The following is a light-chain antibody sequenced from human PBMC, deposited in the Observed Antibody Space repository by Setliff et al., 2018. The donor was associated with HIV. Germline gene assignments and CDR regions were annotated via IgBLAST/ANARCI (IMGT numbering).Light chain of an antibody. CDR1: SSDVGRYNH. V-gene: IGLV2-14*03. CDR2: DVS. Sequence: QSALTQPPSVSGSPGQSITISCNGTSSDVGRYNHVSWFQQHPGKAPKLMIYDVSNRPSGVSSRFPGSTSGNTAPLTISGLQDEDEVDYHCSSSTRTSSPFGPGTKSPS. CDR3: SSSTRTSSP. J-gene: IGLJ1*01.